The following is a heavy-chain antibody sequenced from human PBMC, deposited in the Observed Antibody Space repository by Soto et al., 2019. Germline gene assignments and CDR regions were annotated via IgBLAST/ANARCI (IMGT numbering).Heavy chain of an antibody. J-gene: IGHJ3*01. CDR3: SKKVTAVGTAFDF. Sequence: EVNLVESGGGLIQPGGSLRLSCAASGFTVSSNYMSWVRQAPGKGLEWVSIIYSGGSTYYADSVKGRFTISRDSSENTVYLQMNSLRPEDTAVYYCSKKVTAVGTAFDFWGQGTKVTVSS. D-gene: IGHD2-21*02. CDR2: IYSGGST. CDR1: GFTVSSNY. V-gene: IGHV3-53*01.